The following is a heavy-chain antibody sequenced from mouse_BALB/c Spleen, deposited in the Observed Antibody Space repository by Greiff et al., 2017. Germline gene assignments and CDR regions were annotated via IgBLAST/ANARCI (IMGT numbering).Heavy chain of an antibody. J-gene: IGHJ4*01. CDR1: GFTFSSYA. CDR3: ARGSVYYRYDAYYAMDY. Sequence: EVQLLESGGGLVKPGGSLKLSCAASGFTFSSYAMSWVRQTPEKRLEWVASISSGGSTYYPDSVKGRFTISRDNARNILYLQMSSLRSEDTAMYYGARGSVYYRYDAYYAMDYWGQGTSVTVSS. CDR2: ISSGGST. V-gene: IGHV5-6-5*01. D-gene: IGHD2-14*01.